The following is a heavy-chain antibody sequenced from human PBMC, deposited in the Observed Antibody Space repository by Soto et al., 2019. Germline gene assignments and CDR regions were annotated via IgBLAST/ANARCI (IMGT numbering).Heavy chain of an antibody. D-gene: IGHD3-22*01. CDR1: GGTFSSYA. CDR2: IIPIFGTA. Sequence: SVKVSCKASGGTFSSYAISWVRQAPGQGLEWMGGIIPIFGTANYAQKFQGRVTITADESTSTAYMELSSLRSEDKAVYYCARDVSGYTHNWFDPWGQGTLGTVSS. V-gene: IGHV1-69*13. J-gene: IGHJ5*02. CDR3: ARDVSGYTHNWFDP.